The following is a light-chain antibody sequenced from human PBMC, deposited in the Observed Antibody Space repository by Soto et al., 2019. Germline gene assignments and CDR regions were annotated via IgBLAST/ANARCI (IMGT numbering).Light chain of an antibody. J-gene: IGKJ3*01. V-gene: IGKV1-27*01. Sequence: DIQMTQSPTSLSASVGDRVTITCRASQDIRNFVAWYQQKPGKPPKLLIYAASTLQSGVPSRFSGSGSGTDFTLTINSLQPGDVAIYSCQKYSSVPVFGPGTKVEIK. CDR3: QKYSSVPV. CDR2: AAS. CDR1: QDIRNF.